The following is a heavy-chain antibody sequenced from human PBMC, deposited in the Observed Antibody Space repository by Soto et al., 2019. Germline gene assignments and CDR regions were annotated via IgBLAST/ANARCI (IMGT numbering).Heavy chain of an antibody. V-gene: IGHV4-59*08. CDR3: GRVYCSGGSCYPFDS. Sequence: PSETLSLTCTVSGGSISSYYWSWIRQPPGKGLEWIGYIHYRGSTNYNPSLKSRVTISVDTSKNQFSLKLNSVTPADTAVYFCGRVYCSGGSCYPFDSWGQGAVLTVSS. J-gene: IGHJ4*02. CDR1: GGSISSYY. D-gene: IGHD2-15*01. CDR2: IHYRGST.